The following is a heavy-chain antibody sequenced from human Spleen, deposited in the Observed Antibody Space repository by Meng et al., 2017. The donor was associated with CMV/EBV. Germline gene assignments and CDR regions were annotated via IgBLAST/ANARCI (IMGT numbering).Heavy chain of an antibody. CDR2: INYDGGST. D-gene: IGHD3-10*01. CDR1: GFTFSSYW. Sequence: GESLKISCAASGFTFSSYWMSWVRQAPGKGLEWVSHINYDGGSTTYADSVKGRFTISRDNAKNTLYLQMNSLRAEDTAVYYCARESDPSRSKMARGGLDYWGQGTLVTVSS. J-gene: IGHJ4*02. CDR3: ARESDPSRSKMARGGLDY. V-gene: IGHV3-74*01.